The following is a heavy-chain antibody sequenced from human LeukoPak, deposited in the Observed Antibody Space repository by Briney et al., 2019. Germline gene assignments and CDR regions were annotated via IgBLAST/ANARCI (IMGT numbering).Heavy chain of an antibody. J-gene: IGHJ4*02. CDR2: IKQDGSEK. Sequence: GGSLRLSCAASGFTFSSYWMSWVRQAPGKGLEWVANIKQDGSEKYYVNSVRGRFTISRDNAENSLYLQMDSLRAEDTALYYCAKTSSGWLGGAFDYWGQGTLVTVSS. V-gene: IGHV3-7*03. D-gene: IGHD6-19*01. CDR3: AKTSSGWLGGAFDY. CDR1: GFTFSSYW.